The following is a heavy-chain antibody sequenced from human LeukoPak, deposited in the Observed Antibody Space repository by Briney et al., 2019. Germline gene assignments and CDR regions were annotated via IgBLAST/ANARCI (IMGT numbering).Heavy chain of an antibody. J-gene: IGHJ4*02. D-gene: IGHD3-16*01. V-gene: IGHV3-7*01. CDR2: IKQDGSEK. CDR3: ARESVPYAPGGDC. Sequence: PGGSLRLSCAASGFTFSSYWMSWVRQAPGKGLEWVANIKQDGSEKYYVDSVKGRFTISRDNAKNSLYLQMNSLRAEDTAVYYCARESVPYAPGGDCWGQGTLVTVSS. CDR1: GFTFSSYW.